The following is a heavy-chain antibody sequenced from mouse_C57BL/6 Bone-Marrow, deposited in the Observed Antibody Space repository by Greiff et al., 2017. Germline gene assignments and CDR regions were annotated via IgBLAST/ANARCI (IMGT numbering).Heavy chain of an antibody. J-gene: IGHJ1*03. CDR2: IRNKANGYTT. CDR1: GFTFTDYY. D-gene: IGHD2-4*01. CDR3: ARCYYEWYFDV. Sequence: EVKLMESGGGLVQPGGSLSLSCAASGFTFTDYYMSWVRQPPGKALEWLGFIRNKANGYTTEYSASVKGRFTTSRDNSKSLLYLKMNALGAEDSATYYCARCYYEWYFDVWGTGTTVTVSS. V-gene: IGHV7-3*01.